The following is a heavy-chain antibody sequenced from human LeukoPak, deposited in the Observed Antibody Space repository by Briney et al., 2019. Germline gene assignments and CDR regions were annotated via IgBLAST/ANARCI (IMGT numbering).Heavy chain of an antibody. CDR1: GGSFSGYY. J-gene: IGHJ5*02. CDR2: INHSGST. D-gene: IGHD6-13*01. CDR3: ARGPSSRQQLAYNWFDP. V-gene: IGHV4-34*01. Sequence: SETLSLTCAVYGGSFSGYYWSWIRQPPGKGLEWIGGINHSGSTNYNPSLKSRVTISVDTSKNQFSLKLSSVTAADTAVYYCARGPSSRQQLAYNWFDPWGQGTLVTVSS.